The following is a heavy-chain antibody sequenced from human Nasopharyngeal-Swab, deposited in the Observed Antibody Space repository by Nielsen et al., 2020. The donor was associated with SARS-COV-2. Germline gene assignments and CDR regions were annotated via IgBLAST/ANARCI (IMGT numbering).Heavy chain of an antibody. D-gene: IGHD2-2*01. CDR3: ARVNNGGGIVPASYSFFMDV. CDR2: ITRSGNT. CDR1: GVSFSGYH. J-gene: IGHJ6*03. V-gene: IGHV4-34*01. Sequence: ETLSLPCSLNGVSFSGYHWGWIRQSPGKGLEWIGDITRSGNTNYNPALKSRVTMSVATSKDEFSLKLTSVTAADTDIYFCARVNNGGGIVPASYSFFMDVWGKGTSVAVSS.